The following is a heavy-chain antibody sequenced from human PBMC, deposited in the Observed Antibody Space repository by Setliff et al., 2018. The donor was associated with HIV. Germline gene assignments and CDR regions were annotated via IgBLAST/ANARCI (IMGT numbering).Heavy chain of an antibody. CDR2: ISTYTDKV. D-gene: IGHD1-26*01. CDR1: GYTFSNYG. Sequence: GASVKVSCKASGYTFSNYGINWVRQAPGQGLEWMGWISTYTDKVKFADKFQGRVSLTTVTSTSTAYMDLRSLRSDDTAVYYCAKDSGTLGYSNSWYRAFGLDYWGQGTLVTVSS. J-gene: IGHJ4*02. CDR3: AKDSGTLGYSNSWYRAFGLDY. V-gene: IGHV1-18*01.